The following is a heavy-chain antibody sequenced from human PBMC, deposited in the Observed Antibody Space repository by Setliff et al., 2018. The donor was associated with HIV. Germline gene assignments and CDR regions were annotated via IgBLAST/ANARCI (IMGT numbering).Heavy chain of an antibody. Sequence: SVKVSCKASGGTFSSYAISWVRQAPGQGLEWMGGIIPILGIANYAQKFQGRVTITADKSTSTAYMELSSLRSEDTAVYYCARGAIAVAGDFFDYWGQGTQVTVSS. CDR3: ARGAIAVAGDFFDY. V-gene: IGHV1-69*10. CDR1: GGTFSSYA. J-gene: IGHJ4*02. CDR2: IIPILGIA. D-gene: IGHD6-19*01.